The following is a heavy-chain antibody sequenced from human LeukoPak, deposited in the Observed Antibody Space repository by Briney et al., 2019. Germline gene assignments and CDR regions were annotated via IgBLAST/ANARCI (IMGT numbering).Heavy chain of an antibody. CDR2: IHHSGAS. Sequence: SETLSLTCSVSNGSISNYYWHWIRQPPGKGLEWIGYIHHSGASSYNPSLRSRVTISVDTSKNQFSLKLSSVTAADTAVYYCARGDTMLRGVIDEIDPWGQGTLVTVSS. CDR3: ARGDTMLRGVIDEIDP. CDR1: NGSISNYY. D-gene: IGHD3-10*01. J-gene: IGHJ5*02. V-gene: IGHV4-59*01.